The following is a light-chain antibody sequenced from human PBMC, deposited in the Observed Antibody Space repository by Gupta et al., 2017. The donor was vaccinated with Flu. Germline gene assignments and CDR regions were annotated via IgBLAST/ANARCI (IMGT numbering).Light chain of an antibody. Sequence: DIQMTSFPSSLSASVGDTVTITCRASQGTSVYLNWYQQKPGKAPKLLIYAASILQSGIPSRFSGSGYETDFTLTINRLQPEDFATYYCQQSLFVPRTFGQGTRVEIK. CDR1: QGTSVY. CDR2: AAS. V-gene: IGKV1-39*01. J-gene: IGKJ1*01. CDR3: QQSLFVPRT.